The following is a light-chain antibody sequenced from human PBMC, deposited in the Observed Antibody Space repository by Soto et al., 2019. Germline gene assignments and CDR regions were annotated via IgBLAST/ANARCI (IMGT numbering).Light chain of an antibody. CDR3: QSYDSSLSGNVV. J-gene: IGLJ2*01. CDR1: SSIIGAGYD. V-gene: IGLV1-40*01. CDR2: GNS. Sequence: QAVVTQPPSVSGAPGQRVTISCTGSSSIIGAGYDVHWYQQLPGTAPKLLIYGNSNRPSGVPDRFSGSKSGTSASLAITGLQAEDEADYYCQSYDSSLSGNVVFGGGTKLTVL.